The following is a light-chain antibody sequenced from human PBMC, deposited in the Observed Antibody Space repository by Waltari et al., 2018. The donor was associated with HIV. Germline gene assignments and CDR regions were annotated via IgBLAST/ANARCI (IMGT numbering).Light chain of an antibody. V-gene: IGLV2-14*01. CDR3: TSRTTNGARWV. Sequence: QSALTQPASVSGSPGQSITISCPGTSNDVGAYNLFSWYQHHPGKAPKLIIYEVSCRPSGVSNRFSGSKSDNTASLTISGLQTGDEADYYCTSRTTNGARWVFGGGTQLTVL. CDR1: SNDVGAYNL. CDR2: EVS. J-gene: IGLJ3*02.